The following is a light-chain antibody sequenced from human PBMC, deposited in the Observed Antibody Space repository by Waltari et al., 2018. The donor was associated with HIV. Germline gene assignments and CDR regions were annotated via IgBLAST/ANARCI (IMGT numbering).Light chain of an antibody. J-gene: IGLJ2*01. CDR3: SSYTSSSTYVI. V-gene: IGLV2-18*02. CDR2: AVS. Sequence: QSALTQPPSVSASPGQSVTISCTGGSSDVGGYNRVSWYQQPPGTAPKRMIYAVSTRPSGVPDRFSGSKSGNAASLTISGLQPEDEGDYFCSSYTSSSTYVIFGGGTKLTVL. CDR1: SSDVGGYNR.